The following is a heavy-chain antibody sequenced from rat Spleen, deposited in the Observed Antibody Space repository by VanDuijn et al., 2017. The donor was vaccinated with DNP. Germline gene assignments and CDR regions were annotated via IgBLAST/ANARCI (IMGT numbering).Heavy chain of an antibody. V-gene: IGHV5-22*01. Sequence: SGFTFSDYYMAWVRQAPKKGLEWVASISYEGSGTYYGDSVKGRFTISRDNAKSTLYLQMNSLRSEDTATYYCARQSGSDYWGQGVMVTVSS. CDR3: ARQSGSDY. J-gene: IGHJ2*01. CDR1: GFTFSDYY. CDR2: ISYEGSGT.